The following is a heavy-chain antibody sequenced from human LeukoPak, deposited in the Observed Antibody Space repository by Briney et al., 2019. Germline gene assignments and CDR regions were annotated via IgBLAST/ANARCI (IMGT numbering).Heavy chain of an antibody. Sequence: GGSLRLSCAASGFTFSNAWMNWVRQAPGKGLVWVSRIKGDGISTNYADSVMGRFTISRDIAKNTLYLQMNSLRAEDTGVYYCAKDHYWSIDYWGRGTLVTVSS. J-gene: IGHJ4*02. CDR3: AKDHYWSIDY. CDR2: IKGDGIST. D-gene: IGHD3-3*01. CDR1: GFTFSNAW. V-gene: IGHV3-74*01.